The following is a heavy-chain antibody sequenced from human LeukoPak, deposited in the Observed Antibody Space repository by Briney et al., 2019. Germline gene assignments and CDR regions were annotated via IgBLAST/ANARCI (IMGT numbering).Heavy chain of an antibody. V-gene: IGHV4-59*08. J-gene: IGHJ5*02. CDR2: IYYSGST. D-gene: IGHD6-6*01. CDR1: GSSISSYY. CDR3: ARGRRGGSPYWFDP. Sequence: SETLSLTCTVSGSSISSYYWSWIRQPPGKGLEWIGYIYYSGSTNYNPSLKSRVTISVDTSKNQFSLKLSSVTAADTAVYYCARGRRGGSPYWFDPWGQGTLVTVSS.